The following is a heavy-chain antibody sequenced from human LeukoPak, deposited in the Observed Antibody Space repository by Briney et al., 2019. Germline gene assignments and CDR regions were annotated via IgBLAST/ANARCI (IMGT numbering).Heavy chain of an antibody. CDR3: AELGITMIGGV. Sequence: GGSLRLSCAASGFTFSSFAMSWIRQAPGKGLEWVSSITSTSSYIYYADSVKGRFTISRDNAKNSLYLQMNSLRAEDTAVYYCAELGITMIGGVWGKGTTVTISS. V-gene: IGHV3-21*01. J-gene: IGHJ6*04. CDR1: GFTFSSFA. D-gene: IGHD3-10*02. CDR2: ITSTSSYI.